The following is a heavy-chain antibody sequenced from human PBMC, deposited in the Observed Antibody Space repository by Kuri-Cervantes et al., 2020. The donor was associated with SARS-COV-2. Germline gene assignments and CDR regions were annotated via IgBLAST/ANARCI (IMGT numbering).Heavy chain of an antibody. J-gene: IGHJ4*02. D-gene: IGHD1-26*01. CDR2: INPNSGGT. V-gene: IGHV1-2*02. Sequence: ASVKVSCMASGYTFTGYYMHWVRQAPGQGLEWMGWINPNSGGTNYAQKFQGRVTMTRDTSISTAYMELSRLRSDDTAVYYCARDHSGSNEGYYFDYWGQGTLVTVSS. CDR1: GYTFTGYY. CDR3: ARDHSGSNEGYYFDY.